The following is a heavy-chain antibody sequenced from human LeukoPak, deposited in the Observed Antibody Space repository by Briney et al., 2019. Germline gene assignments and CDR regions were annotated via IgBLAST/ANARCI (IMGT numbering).Heavy chain of an antibody. CDR3: AKDRPLGSYGPSDY. J-gene: IGHJ4*02. CDR1: GFTFSSYG. Sequence: GGSLRLSCAASGFTFSSYGMHWVRQAPGKGLEWVAFIRYDGSNKYYADSVKGRFTISRDNSKNTLYVQMNSLRAEDTAVYYCAKDRPLGSYGPSDYWGQGTLVTVSS. CDR2: IRYDGSNK. V-gene: IGHV3-30*02. D-gene: IGHD5-18*01.